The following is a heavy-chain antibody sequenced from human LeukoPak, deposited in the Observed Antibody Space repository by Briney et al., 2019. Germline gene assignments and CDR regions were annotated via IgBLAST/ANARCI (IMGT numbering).Heavy chain of an antibody. D-gene: IGHD3-22*01. CDR1: GGSISSSSFY. V-gene: IGHV4-39*01. Sequence: SETLSLTCTVSGGSISSSSFYWGWIRQPPGKGLEWIGSIYYSGSTYYNPSLKSRLTISVDTSKNQFSLKLSSVTAADTAMYYCASDSASDSGGYGQWGQGTLVTVSS. CDR3: ASDSASDSGGYGQ. CDR2: IYYSGST. J-gene: IGHJ4*02.